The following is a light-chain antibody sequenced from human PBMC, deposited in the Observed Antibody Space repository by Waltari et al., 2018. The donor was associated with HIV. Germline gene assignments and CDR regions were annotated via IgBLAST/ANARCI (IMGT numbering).Light chain of an antibody. CDR1: QSISSW. V-gene: IGKV1-5*03. CDR3: QQYNSYST. J-gene: IGKJ2*01. Sequence: DIQMTQSPSTLSASVGDRVTITCRASQSISSWLGWYQQKPGKAPKLLIYTATSLESGVPSRFSGSGAGTEFTLTISSLQPDDFATYYCQQYNSYSTFGQGTKLEIK. CDR2: TAT.